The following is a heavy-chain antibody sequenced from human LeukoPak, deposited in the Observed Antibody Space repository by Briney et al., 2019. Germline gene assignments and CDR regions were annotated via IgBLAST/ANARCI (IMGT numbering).Heavy chain of an antibody. D-gene: IGHD6-13*01. CDR3: VEGGIAPLNWFDP. CDR1: GFTFTGYY. CDR2: IIPMFNTT. V-gene: IGHV1-69*06. J-gene: IGHJ5*02. Sequence: GASVKVSCKASGFTFTGYYMHWVRQAPGQGLEWMGGIIPMFNTTKYAQKFQDRVTITADKSTSTAYMELSSLRSEDTAVYYCVEGGIAPLNWFDPWGQGTLVTVSS.